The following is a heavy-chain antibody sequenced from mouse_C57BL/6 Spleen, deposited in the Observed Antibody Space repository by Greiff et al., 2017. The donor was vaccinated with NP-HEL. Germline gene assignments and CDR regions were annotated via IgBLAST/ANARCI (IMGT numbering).Heavy chain of an antibody. D-gene: IGHD1-1*01. CDR3: ARWTTVAYAMDD. V-gene: IGHV1-54*01. CDR2: INPGSGGT. Sequence: VQLQQSGAELVRPGTSVKVSCKASGYAFTNYLIEWVKQRPGQGLEWIGVINPGSGGTNYNEKFKGKATLTADQSSSTAYMQLSRLTSEDSAVEFWARWTTVAYAMDDWGKGTSVTVSS. CDR1: GYAFTNYL. J-gene: IGHJ4*01.